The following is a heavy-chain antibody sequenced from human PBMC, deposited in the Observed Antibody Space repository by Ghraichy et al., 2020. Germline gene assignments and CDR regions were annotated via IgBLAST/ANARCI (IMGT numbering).Heavy chain of an antibody. CDR1: GYTLSEIS. D-gene: IGHD2-15*01. CDR2: FDPEDGET. Sequence: ASVKVSCKVSGYTLSEISMHWVRQAPGKGLEWMGGFDPEDGETIYAQKFQGRVTMTEDTSTDTAFMELSSLRSEDTAVYYCATGLTPTVTCSGGSCYPRNYHYYGMDVWGQGTTVTVSS. V-gene: IGHV1-24*01. J-gene: IGHJ6*02. CDR3: ATGLTPTVTCSGGSCYPRNYHYYGMDV.